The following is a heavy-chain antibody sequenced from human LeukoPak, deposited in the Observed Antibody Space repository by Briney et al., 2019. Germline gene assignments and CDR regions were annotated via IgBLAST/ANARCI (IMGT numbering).Heavy chain of an antibody. D-gene: IGHD5-18*01. CDR1: GLDFSRYW. CDR3: VRHSYGYDY. V-gene: IGHV3-74*01. CDR2: SHNDGNSV. J-gene: IGHJ4*02. Sequence: GGSLRLSCAASGLDFSRYWMHWVRQVPGKEVVWVSHSHNDGNSVSYADSVKGRFTVSRDNAKNTLYLQMNRLRAEDTAVYYCVRHSYGYDYWGQGTQVTVSS.